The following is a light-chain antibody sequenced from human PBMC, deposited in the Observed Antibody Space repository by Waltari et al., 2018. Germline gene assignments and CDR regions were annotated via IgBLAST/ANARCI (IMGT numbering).Light chain of an antibody. CDR3: AAWDDSLSGHVV. J-gene: IGLJ2*01. CDR2: TND. Sequence: QSVLTQPPSASATPGQWVPIPCSGRISNIARSYVYWYQQFPGTAPKLLSYTNDQRPSGVPDRFSGSKSGTSASLAISGLRSEDEADYYCAAWDDSLSGHVVFGGGTKLTVL. CDR1: ISNIARSY. V-gene: IGLV1-47*02.